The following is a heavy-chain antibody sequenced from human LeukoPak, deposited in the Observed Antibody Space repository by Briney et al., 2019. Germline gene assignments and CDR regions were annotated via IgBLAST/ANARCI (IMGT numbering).Heavy chain of an antibody. D-gene: IGHD2-2*01. CDR2: ISSYNGNT. V-gene: IGHV1-18*01. J-gene: IGHJ5*02. CDR1: VYTLNTYG. CDR3: AWIACSSSSCTYSGRRRVRGGSRDP. Sequence: ASVTVSCKSSVYTLNTYGITWVRQAPGHGLEWMGCISSYNGNTSYASKVQGRITMTKDTSASTAYLELRSLRSDDTAVCLCAWIACSSSSCTYSGRRRVRGGSRDPWGRGTRVSVS.